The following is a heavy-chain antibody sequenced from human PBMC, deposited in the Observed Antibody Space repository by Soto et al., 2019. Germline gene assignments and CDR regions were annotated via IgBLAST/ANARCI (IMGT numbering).Heavy chain of an antibody. CDR2: IIPIFGTA. D-gene: IGHD3-3*01. J-gene: IGHJ6*02. V-gene: IGHV1-69*01. CDR3: ARTTTTRITIFGVVTYYYGMDV. Sequence: QVQLVQSGAEVKKPGSSVKVSCKASGGTISSYAISWVRQAPGQGLEWMGGIIPIFGTANYAQKFQGRVTITADESTSTAYMELSSLRSEDTAVYYCARTTTTRITIFGVVTYYYGMDVWGQGTTVTVSS. CDR1: GGTISSYA.